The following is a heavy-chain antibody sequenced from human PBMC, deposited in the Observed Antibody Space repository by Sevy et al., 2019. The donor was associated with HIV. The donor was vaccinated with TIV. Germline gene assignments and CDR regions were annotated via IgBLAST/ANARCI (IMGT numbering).Heavy chain of an antibody. D-gene: IGHD2-15*01. J-gene: IGHJ6*03. CDR1: GGSISSGGYY. CDR3: ARISGLGYCSGGSCPRWNYYYYMDV. V-gene: IGHV4-31*03. CDR2: IYYSGST. Sequence: SETLSLTCTVSGGSISSGGYYWSWIRQHPGKGLEWIGYIYYSGSTYYNPSLKSRVTISVDTSKNQFSLKLSSVTAADKAVYYCARISGLGYCSGGSCPRWNYYYYMDVWGKGTTVTVSS.